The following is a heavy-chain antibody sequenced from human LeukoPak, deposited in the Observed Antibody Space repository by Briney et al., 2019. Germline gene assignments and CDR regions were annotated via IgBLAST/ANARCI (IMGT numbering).Heavy chain of an antibody. CDR3: AKGMTTVTTFGAFDI. V-gene: IGHV3-30*02. Sequence: GGSLRLSCAASGFTFSSYGMHWVRQAPGKGLEWVAFIRYDGSNKYYADSVKGRFTMSRDNSKNTLYLQMNSLRAEDTAVYYCAKGMTTVTTFGAFDIWGQGTMVTVSS. J-gene: IGHJ3*02. CDR1: GFTFSSYG. D-gene: IGHD4-17*01. CDR2: IRYDGSNK.